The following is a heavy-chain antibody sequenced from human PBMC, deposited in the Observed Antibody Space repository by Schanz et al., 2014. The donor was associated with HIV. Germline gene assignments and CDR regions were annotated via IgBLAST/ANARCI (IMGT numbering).Heavy chain of an antibody. CDR3: ARALGRFRLYHLDY. D-gene: IGHD3-16*01. V-gene: IGHV3-13*01. Sequence: DVQLVESGGSLVQPGGSLRLSCAASGFTFSTYDMHWVRQVTGKGLEWVSAIGTAADTYYSDSVKGRFTISRDNSKNTLFLQMNSLRAEDTAVYYCARALGRFRLYHLDYWGQGTLVTVSS. CDR1: GFTFSTYD. J-gene: IGHJ4*02. CDR2: IGTAADT.